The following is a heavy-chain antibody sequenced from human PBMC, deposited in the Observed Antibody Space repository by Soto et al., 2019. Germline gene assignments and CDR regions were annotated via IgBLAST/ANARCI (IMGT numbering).Heavy chain of an antibody. Sequence: PSETLSLTCTVSGGSISSYYWSWIRQPPGKGLEWIGYIYYSGSTNYNPSLKSRVTISVDTSKNQFSLKLSSVTAADTAVYYCARGRGTSYNWFDPWGQGTLVTVSS. V-gene: IGHV4-59*01. J-gene: IGHJ5*02. CDR1: GGSISSYY. D-gene: IGHD1-1*01. CDR3: ARGRGTSYNWFDP. CDR2: IYYSGST.